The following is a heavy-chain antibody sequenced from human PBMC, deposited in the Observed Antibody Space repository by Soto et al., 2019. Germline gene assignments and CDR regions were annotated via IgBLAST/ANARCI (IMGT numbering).Heavy chain of an antibody. CDR3: ARDGERDTGLNFFYYLHGMDA. D-gene: IGHD1-1*01. Sequence: QVQLVQSGGEVRKPGASVKVSCKASGYTFTTYGISWVRQAPGQGLEWMGWISPYNGTTKYAEKFQGEMTMTPDTATSTAYLDLRSIRSDDTAVYYCARDGERDTGLNFFYYLHGMDAWGQGTRVTVSS. CDR1: GYTFTTYG. CDR2: ISPYNGTT. V-gene: IGHV1-18*04. J-gene: IGHJ6*02.